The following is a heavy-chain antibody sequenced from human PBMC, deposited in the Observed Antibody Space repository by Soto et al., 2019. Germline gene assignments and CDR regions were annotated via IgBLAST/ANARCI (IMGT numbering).Heavy chain of an antibody. CDR2: IDPHSGDT. V-gene: IGHV1-2*02. CDR1: GYTFIGFY. Sequence: QVQLVQSGAEVKKPGASVRVSCEASGYTFIGFYIHWVRQAPGQGLEWMGWIDPHSGDTHYAQKFQGRVTMTRDTSISTTYMELRGLRSGDTAVYYCTRPIWLGELSSDFDYWGQGTVVTVSS. D-gene: IGHD3-16*02. CDR3: TRPIWLGELSSDFDY. J-gene: IGHJ4*02.